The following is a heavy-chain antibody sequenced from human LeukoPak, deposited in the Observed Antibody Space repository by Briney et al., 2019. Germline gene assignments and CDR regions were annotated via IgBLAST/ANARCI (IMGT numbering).Heavy chain of an antibody. J-gene: IGHJ3*02. CDR3: AREAKVVTAIRDAFDI. CDR2: ISSSGGTI. Sequence: GGSLRLSCAASGFTFSSYEMNWVRQAPGKGLEWVSYISSSGGTIHYADSVKGRFTISRDNAKNSLYLQMNSLRAEDTAVYYCAREAKVVTAIRDAFDIWGQGTMVTVSS. CDR1: GFTFSSYE. D-gene: IGHD2-21*02. V-gene: IGHV3-48*03.